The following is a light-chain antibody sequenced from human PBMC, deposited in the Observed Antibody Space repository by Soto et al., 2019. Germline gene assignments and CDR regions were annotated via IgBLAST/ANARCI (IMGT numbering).Light chain of an antibody. CDR2: GAS. V-gene: IGKV3-15*01. CDR3: HQYNNWPFT. J-gene: IGKJ3*01. CDR1: QSVSSN. Sequence: EIVMTQSPATLSVSPGERATLSCRASQSVSSNLAWYQQKPGQAPRLLIYGASTRATGIPGRFSGSGSGTEFTLTIRSLQSEDFAVYYCHQYNNWPFTFGPGTKVHIK.